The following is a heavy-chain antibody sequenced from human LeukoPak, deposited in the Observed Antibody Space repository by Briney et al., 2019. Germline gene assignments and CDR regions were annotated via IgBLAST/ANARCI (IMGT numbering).Heavy chain of an antibody. D-gene: IGHD4/OR15-4a*01. CDR1: GFNFSTYA. CDR2: ICGGGRDT. CDR3: AKNRGANYYNYYMDV. J-gene: IGHJ6*03. Sequence: PGGSLRLSCAASGFNFSTYAMSWVRQAPGKGLEWLSTICGGGRDTFYADPVKGRFTVSRDNSKNTLYLQMSSLRAEDSAVYFCAKNRGANYYNYYMDVWGKGTTVTVS. V-gene: IGHV3-23*01.